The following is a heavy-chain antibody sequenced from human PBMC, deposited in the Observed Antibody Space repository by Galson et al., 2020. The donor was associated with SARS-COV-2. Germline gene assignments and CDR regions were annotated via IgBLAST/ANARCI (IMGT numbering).Heavy chain of an antibody. D-gene: IGHD7-27*01. Sequence: SETLSLTCTVSAESINNGMYYWSWIRQPAGKGLEWIGRIYTTGSTDYNPSLKSRITISADTSKNQFSLRLSSVTAADTAVYYCARERTGRRWFDPWGQGTLVTVSS. J-gene: IGHJ5*02. CDR3: ARERTGRRWFDP. CDR1: AESINNGMYY. CDR2: IYTTGST. V-gene: IGHV4-61*02.